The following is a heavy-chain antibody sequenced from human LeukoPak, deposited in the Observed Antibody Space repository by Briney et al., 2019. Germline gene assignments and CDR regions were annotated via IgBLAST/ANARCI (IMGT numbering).Heavy chain of an antibody. J-gene: IGHJ4*02. D-gene: IGHD3-22*01. Sequence: ASVKVSCKVSGYTLTKLSMHWVRQAPGKGLEWMGGFDPEDGETIYAQKFQGRVTMTEDTSADTAYMELSSLRPEDTAVYYCATLNGYDSSGYAYWGQGTLVTVSS. CDR1: GYTLTKLS. CDR3: ATLNGYDSSGYAY. CDR2: FDPEDGET. V-gene: IGHV1-24*01.